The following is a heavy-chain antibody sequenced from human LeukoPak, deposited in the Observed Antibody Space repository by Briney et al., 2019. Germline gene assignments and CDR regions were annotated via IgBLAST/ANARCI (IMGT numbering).Heavy chain of an antibody. V-gene: IGHV3-53*05. CDR1: GFTVSSNY. CDR2: IYSGGST. D-gene: IGHD3-22*01. J-gene: IGHJ4*02. CDR3: AKDQDSSGYYYY. Sequence: GGSLRLSCAASGFTVSSNYMSWVRQAPGKGLEWVSVIYSGGSTYYADSVKGRFTISRDNSKNTLYLQMNSLRAEDTAVYYCAKDQDSSGYYYYWGQGTLVTVSS.